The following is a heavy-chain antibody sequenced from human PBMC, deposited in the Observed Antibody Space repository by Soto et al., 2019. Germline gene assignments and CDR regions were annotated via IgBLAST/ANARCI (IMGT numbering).Heavy chain of an antibody. Sequence: ASVKVSCKTSGYTFNPYGINWVRQAPGQGLELMGWISAYDGKTTYAEKFQGRVTLTTDTSTSTAYMELRSLRSDDTAVYYCARIAVAGTDHGMDVWGQGTTVTVSS. J-gene: IGHJ6*02. CDR3: ARIAVAGTDHGMDV. CDR2: ISAYDGKT. V-gene: IGHV1-18*01. CDR1: GYTFNPYG. D-gene: IGHD6-19*01.